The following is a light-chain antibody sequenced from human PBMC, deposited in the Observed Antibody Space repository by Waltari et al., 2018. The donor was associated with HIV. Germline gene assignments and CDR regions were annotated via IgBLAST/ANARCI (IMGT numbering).Light chain of an antibody. CDR2: EVS. V-gene: IGLV2-18*02. CDR1: SSNVGRYDR. J-gene: IGLJ3*02. CDR3: SSFTTSGTWV. Sequence: QSALTQPPSVSGSPGQSLAISCTGTSSNVGRYDRVSWYHPSPGTSPKLIVYEVSNRPSGVPGRFSGSKSGNTASLTISGLQPEDEADYYCSSFTTSGTWVFGGGTKLTVL.